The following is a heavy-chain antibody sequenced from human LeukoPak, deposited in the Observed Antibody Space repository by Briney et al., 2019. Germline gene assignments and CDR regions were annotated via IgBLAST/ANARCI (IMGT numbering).Heavy chain of an antibody. D-gene: IGHD3-16*01. CDR2: IYYSGST. V-gene: IGHV4-59*08. J-gene: IGHJ4*02. CDR3: ARHVSGYDYVWGSYRSPYYFDY. Sequence: PSETLSLTCTVSGGSISSYYWSWIRQPPGKGLEWIGYIYYSGSTNYNPSLKSRVTISVDTSKNQFSLKLSSVTAADTAVYYCARHVSGYDYVWGSYRSPYYFDYWGQGTLVTVSS. CDR1: GGSISSYY.